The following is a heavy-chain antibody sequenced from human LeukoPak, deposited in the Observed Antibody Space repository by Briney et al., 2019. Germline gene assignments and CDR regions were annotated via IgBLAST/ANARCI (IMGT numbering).Heavy chain of an antibody. J-gene: IGHJ4*02. V-gene: IGHV3-7*01. CDR3: ARDQVASYFDY. Sequence: PGGSLRLSCAASGFTFSSYWMSWVRQAPGKGLERVANIKQDGSEKYYVDSVKGRFTISRDNAKNSLYLQMNSLRAEDTAVYYCARDQVASYFDYWGQGTLVTVSS. D-gene: IGHD2-15*01. CDR1: GFTFSSYW. CDR2: IKQDGSEK.